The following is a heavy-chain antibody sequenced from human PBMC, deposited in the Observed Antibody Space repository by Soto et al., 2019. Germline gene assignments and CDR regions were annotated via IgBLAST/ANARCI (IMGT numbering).Heavy chain of an antibody. V-gene: IGHV1-69*13. J-gene: IGHJ4*02. CDR1: GGAFSSYA. CDR3: AGGGYYGPEYYFNY. CDR2: IIPIFGTA. D-gene: IGHD1-26*01. Sequence: SVKVSCEASGGAFSSYAISWVRQAPGQGLEWMGGIIPIFGTANYAQKFQGRVTITADESTSTAYMELSSLRSEDTAVYYCAGGGYYGPEYYFNYGGRGPLVTFSS.